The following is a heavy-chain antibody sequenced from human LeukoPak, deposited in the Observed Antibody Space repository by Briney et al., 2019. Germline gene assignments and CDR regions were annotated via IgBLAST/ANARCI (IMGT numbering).Heavy chain of an antibody. V-gene: IGHV1-69*05. CDR2: IIPIFGTA. D-gene: IGHD6-13*01. CDR1: GGTFSSYA. J-gene: IGHJ6*02. CDR3: ARDWYSSSWYRNYYYYGMDV. Sequence: SVKVSCKASGGTFSSYAISWVRQAPGQGLEWMGGIIPIFGTANYAQKLQGRVTMTTDTSTSTAYMGLRSLRSDDTAVYYCARDWYSSSWYRNYYYYGMDVWGQGTTVTVSS.